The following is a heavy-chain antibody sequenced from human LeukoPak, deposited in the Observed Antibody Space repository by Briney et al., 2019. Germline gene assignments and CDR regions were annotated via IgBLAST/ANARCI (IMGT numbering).Heavy chain of an antibody. J-gene: IGHJ2*01. Sequence: YPGGSLRLSCAASGFTFSHFDMTWVRQAPGKGLQWASYISSSGSAKSSADSVEGRFTISRDNAKNSLYLQMNSLRAEDTAVYYCAREGYGHEGTWFFDLWGRGTLVTVSS. D-gene: IGHD5-18*01. CDR2: ISSSGSAK. CDR3: AREGYGHEGTWFFDL. V-gene: IGHV3-48*03. CDR1: GFTFSHFD.